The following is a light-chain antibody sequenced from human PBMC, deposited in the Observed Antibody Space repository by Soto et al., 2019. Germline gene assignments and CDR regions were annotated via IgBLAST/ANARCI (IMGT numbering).Light chain of an antibody. Sequence: QSVLTQPPSVSGAPGQRVTISCTGSSSNIGAGYDVHWYQQLPGTAPKLLIYGNSNRPSGVPDRFSGSKSGTSASLAITGLQAEDEADYYCQSYDSSLRYVFGTGNKVTVL. CDR1: SSNIGAGYD. CDR3: QSYDSSLRYV. V-gene: IGLV1-40*01. CDR2: GNS. J-gene: IGLJ1*01.